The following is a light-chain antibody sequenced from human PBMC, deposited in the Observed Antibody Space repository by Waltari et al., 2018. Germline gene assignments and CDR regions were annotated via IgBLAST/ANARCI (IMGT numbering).Light chain of an antibody. CDR2: KDT. CDR1: AFPQHY. V-gene: IGLV3-25*03. CDR3: QSAGSSATYPVI. Sequence: SYELTQPPSVSVSPGQTARITCSGDAFPQHYSYWYQQKTGQAPMLVIFKDTERPSGIPEGFSGYTSGTTVTLAITGVQTEDEACFYWQSAGSSATYPVIFAGGTKLTVL. J-gene: IGLJ2*01.